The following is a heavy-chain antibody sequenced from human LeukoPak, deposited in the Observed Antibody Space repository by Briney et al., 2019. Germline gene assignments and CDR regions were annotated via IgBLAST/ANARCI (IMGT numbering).Heavy chain of an antibody. V-gene: IGHV4-59*08. J-gene: IGHJ4*02. D-gene: IGHD2-21*02. CDR3: ARHDAVPVIRRGFAL. CDR1: GGSVSGYY. Sequence: KPSETLSLTCTVSGGSVSGYYWSWFRQPPGKGLEYLGYIYSYWTTLYSPSLKSRGTISIDTSEHHLSLKLSSVTAADPAVYYCARHDAVPVIRRGFALWGQGTLVTVSS. CDR2: IYSYWTT.